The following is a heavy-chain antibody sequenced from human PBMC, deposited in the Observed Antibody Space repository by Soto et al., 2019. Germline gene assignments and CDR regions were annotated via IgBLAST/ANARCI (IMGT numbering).Heavy chain of an antibody. Sequence: QVQLVESGGGVVHPGRSLRLSCAASGFTFSSYGMHWVRHAPGKGLEWVAVISYDGSNKYYADSVKGRFTISRDNSKNTMYLQMNSLSAEETAVYYCAKDLLGPGRAYGMDVWGQGTTVTVSS. D-gene: IGHD7-27*01. CDR3: AKDLLGPGRAYGMDV. J-gene: IGHJ6*02. V-gene: IGHV3-30*18. CDR2: ISYDGSNK. CDR1: GFTFSSYG.